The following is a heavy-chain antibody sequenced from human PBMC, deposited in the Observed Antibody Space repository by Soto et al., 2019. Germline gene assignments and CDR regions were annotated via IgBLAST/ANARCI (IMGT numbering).Heavy chain of an antibody. CDR2: INPSGGST. Sequence: QVQLVQSGAEVKNPGASVKLSCKSSEYTFTDYYLHWVRQAPGQGLDWMGLINPSGGSTSYAQKFQGKVTMPRDTSTVTVDMELSCPRAEDTAVYYCSTAAYSTSWYDFWGQGTLVTVSS. CDR1: EYTFTDYY. V-gene: IGHV1-46*01. J-gene: IGHJ5*01. CDR3: STAAYSTSWYDF. D-gene: IGHD6-13*01.